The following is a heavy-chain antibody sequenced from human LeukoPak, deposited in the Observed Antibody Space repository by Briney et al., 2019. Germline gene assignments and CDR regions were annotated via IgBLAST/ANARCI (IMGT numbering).Heavy chain of an antibody. CDR3: ARSITMIRKDALDI. CDR1: GGSISSSSYY. CDR2: IYYSGST. J-gene: IGHJ3*02. Sequence: SETLSLTCTVSGGSISSSSYYWGWIRQPPGKGLEWIGSIYYSGSTYYNPSLKSRVTISVDTSKNQFSLKLSSVTAADTAVYYCARSITMIRKDALDIWGQGTMVTVSS. D-gene: IGHD3-22*01. V-gene: IGHV4-39*07.